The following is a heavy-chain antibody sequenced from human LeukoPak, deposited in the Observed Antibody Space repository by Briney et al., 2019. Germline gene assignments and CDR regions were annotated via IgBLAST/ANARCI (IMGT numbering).Heavy chain of an antibody. Sequence: GGSLRLSCAASGFTFSSYSMNWVRQAPGKGPEWVSSISSSSSYIYYADSVKGRFTISRDNAKNSLYLQMNSLRGEDTAVYYCARDCDGRTGCYVRDYWGQGTPVTVSS. V-gene: IGHV3-21*01. J-gene: IGHJ4*02. CDR1: GFTFSSYS. CDR3: ARDCDGRTGCYVRDY. CDR2: ISSSSSYI. D-gene: IGHD2-2*01.